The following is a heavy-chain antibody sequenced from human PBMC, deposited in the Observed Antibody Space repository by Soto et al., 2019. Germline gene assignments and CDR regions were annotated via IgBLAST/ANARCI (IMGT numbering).Heavy chain of an antibody. J-gene: IGHJ4*02. CDR1: GYTFTSYG. CDR2: ISAYNGNP. CDR3: ARELGGWGDY. V-gene: IGHV1-18*01. D-gene: IGHD6-19*01. Sequence: QVQLVQSGAEVKKPGASVKVSCKASGYTFTSYGISWVRQAPGQGLEWMGWISAYNGNPNYAQKLQGRVTMTTDTSTSPASIALRRLTSDDPAVHYCARELGGWGDYWGQGTLVTVSS.